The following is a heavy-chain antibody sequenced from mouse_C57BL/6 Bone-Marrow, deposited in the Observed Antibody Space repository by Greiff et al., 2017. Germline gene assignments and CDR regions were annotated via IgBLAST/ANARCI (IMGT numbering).Heavy chain of an antibody. CDR1: GYTFTDYY. CDR2: INPNNGGT. Sequence: EVKLQQSGPELVKPGASVKISCKASGYTFTDYYMNWVKQSHGKSLEWIGDINPNNGGTSYNQKFKGKATLTVDKSSSTAYMELRSLTSEDSAVYYCARGCDVNFDVWGTGTTVTVSS. CDR3: ARGCDVNFDV. V-gene: IGHV1-26*01. J-gene: IGHJ1*03.